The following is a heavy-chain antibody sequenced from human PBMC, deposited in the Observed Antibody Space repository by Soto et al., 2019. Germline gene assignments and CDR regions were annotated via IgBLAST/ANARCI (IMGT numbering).Heavy chain of an antibody. V-gene: IGHV1-24*01. CDR1: GYIVTKLS. D-gene: IGHD2-2*01. CDR3: ATSSPANYYYGVDV. J-gene: IGHJ6*02. Sequence: QVQLIQSGAEVKKPGASVKVSCKVSGYIVTKLSMHWVRQAPGKGLEWMGGFDPEDGETVYAQKFQGRVTMTEDRSSDSAFLELSSVTSEDTAVYYCATSSPANYYYGVDVWGQGTTVTVSS. CDR2: FDPEDGET.